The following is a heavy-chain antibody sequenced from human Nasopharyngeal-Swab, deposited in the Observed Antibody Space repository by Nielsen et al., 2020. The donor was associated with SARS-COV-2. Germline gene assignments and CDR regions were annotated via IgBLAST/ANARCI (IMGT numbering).Heavy chain of an antibody. CDR2: IGRSGKTI. CDR1: GFTFSSYD. D-gene: IGHD6-13*01. J-gene: IGHJ4*02. V-gene: IGHV3-48*03. Sequence: GESLKISCAASGFTFSSYDMNWIRQAPNKGLEWLSYIGRSGKTIYYADSVKGRFTISRDNAKNSLYLQMNNLRGDDTGVYYCARDQGSSWRLDSWDQGTLVTVSS. CDR3: ARDQGSSWRLDS.